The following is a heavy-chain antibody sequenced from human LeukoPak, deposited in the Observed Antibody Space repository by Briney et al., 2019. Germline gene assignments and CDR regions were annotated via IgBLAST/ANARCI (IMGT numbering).Heavy chain of an antibody. CDR1: GFTFSNYA. CDR2: ISSSGGST. Sequence: PGGSLRLSCAASGFTFSNYAMSWVRQAPGKGLEWVSSISSSGGSTYYADSVKGRFTISGDNSKNTLYLKMNSLRADDTAVYYCAKVGCSGGTCYCYFDYWGQGTLVTVSS. D-gene: IGHD2-15*01. CDR3: AKVGCSGGTCYCYFDY. V-gene: IGHV3-23*01. J-gene: IGHJ4*02.